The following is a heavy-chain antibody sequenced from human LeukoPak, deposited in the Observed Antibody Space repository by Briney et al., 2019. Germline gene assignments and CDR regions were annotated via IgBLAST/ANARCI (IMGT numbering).Heavy chain of an antibody. V-gene: IGHV1-8*01. J-gene: IGHJ6*02. D-gene: IGHD3-3*01. CDR1: GYTFTSYD. CDR3: ASYPPPYYDFWSGYYRDYGMDV. Sequence: ASLKVSCKASGYTFTSYDINWVPETTGQGLEWMGWINPNSGNTGYTQKFQGSVTMTRNTSISTAYMELSSLRSEDTAVYYCASYPPPYYDFWSGYYRDYGMDVWGQGTTVTVSS. CDR2: INPNSGNT.